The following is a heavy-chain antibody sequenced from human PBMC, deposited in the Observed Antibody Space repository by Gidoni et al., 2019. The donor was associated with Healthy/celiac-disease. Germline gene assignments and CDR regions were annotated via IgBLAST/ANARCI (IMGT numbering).Heavy chain of an antibody. V-gene: IGHV4-34*01. CDR3: ASLYGYYFDY. CDR1: GGSFSGYY. J-gene: IGHJ4*02. D-gene: IGHD3-16*01. Sequence: QVQLQQWGAGLLKPSETLSLTCAVYGGSFSGYYWSWIRQPPGKGLEWIGEINHSGSTNYNPSLKSRVTISVDTSKNQFSLKLSSVTAADTAVYYCASLYGYYFDYWGQGTLVTVSS. CDR2: INHSGST.